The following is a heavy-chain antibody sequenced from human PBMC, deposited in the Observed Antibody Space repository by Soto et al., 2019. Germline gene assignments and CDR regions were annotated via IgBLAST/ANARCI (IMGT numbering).Heavy chain of an antibody. CDR2: ISAYNGDT. CDR1: GYTFTSYG. CDR3: ARGSWLRGDYFDY. Sequence: QVQLVQSGAEVKKPGASVKVSCKASGYTFTSYGVTWVRQAPGPRLEWMGWISAYNGDTSYAQTLQGTVTMTTDTSTSTAYMGLRSLSSDDTAVDDGARGSWLRGDYFDYWGQGTLVTVSS. V-gene: IGHV1-18*04. D-gene: IGHD5-12*01. J-gene: IGHJ4*02.